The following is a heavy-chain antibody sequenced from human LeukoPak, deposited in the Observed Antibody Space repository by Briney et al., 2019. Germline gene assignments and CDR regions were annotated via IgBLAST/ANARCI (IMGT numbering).Heavy chain of an antibody. Sequence: TSETLSLTCTVSGGSISRYYWSWIRQPPGKGLEWIGYTYYSGSTNYNPSLKSRVTISVDTSKNQFSLKLSSVTAADTAVYYCASTHKYSSGWYLTMDVWGKGTTVTVSS. V-gene: IGHV4-59*01. D-gene: IGHD6-19*01. J-gene: IGHJ6*03. CDR1: GGSISRYY. CDR3: ASTHKYSSGWYLTMDV. CDR2: TYYSGST.